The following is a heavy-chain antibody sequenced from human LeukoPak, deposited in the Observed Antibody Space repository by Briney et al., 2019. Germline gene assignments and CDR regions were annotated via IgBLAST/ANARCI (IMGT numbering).Heavy chain of an antibody. D-gene: IGHD3-10*01. Sequence: GASVKVSCKASGGTFSSYAISWVRQAPGQGLEWMGGIIPIFGTANYAQKFQGRVTITADESTSTAYMELSSLRSEDTAVYYCAREKTAYYYGSGYYFDYWGQGTLVTVSS. CDR2: IIPIFGTA. V-gene: IGHV1-69*13. J-gene: IGHJ4*02. CDR3: AREKTAYYYGSGYYFDY. CDR1: GGTFSSYA.